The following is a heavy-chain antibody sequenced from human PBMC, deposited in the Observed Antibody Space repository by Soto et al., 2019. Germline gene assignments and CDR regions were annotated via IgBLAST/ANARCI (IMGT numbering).Heavy chain of an antibody. CDR3: AREGRSSFDY. CDR2: TYYRSKWYN. J-gene: IGHJ4*02. D-gene: IGHD6-6*01. V-gene: IGHV6-1*01. CDR1: GDSVSTNSAA. Sequence: SQTLSLTCAISGDSVSTNSAAWNWIRQSPSRGLEWLGRTYYRSKWYNDNAISVKSRITINADTSKNQFSLQLNSVSPEDTAVYYCAREGRSSFDYWGQGTPVTVS.